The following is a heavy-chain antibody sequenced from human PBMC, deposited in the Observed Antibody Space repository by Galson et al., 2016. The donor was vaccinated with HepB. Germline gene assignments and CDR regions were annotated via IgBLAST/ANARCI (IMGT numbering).Heavy chain of an antibody. CDR1: GGSISSDY. CDR2: IYHSGST. Sequence: ETLSLTCTVSGGSISSDYWSWIRQPPGKGLEWIGYIYHSGSTNYHPSLKSRVSISVDTSKNQFSLKLSSVTDADTAVYYCAREHSSGCYDNWGQGTLVTVSS. D-gene: IGHD6-19*01. CDR3: AREHSSGCYDN. J-gene: IGHJ4*02. V-gene: IGHV4-59*01.